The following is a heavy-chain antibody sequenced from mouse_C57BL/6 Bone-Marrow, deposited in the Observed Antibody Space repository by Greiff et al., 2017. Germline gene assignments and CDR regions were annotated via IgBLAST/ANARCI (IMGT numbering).Heavy chain of an antibody. J-gene: IGHJ2*01. V-gene: IGHV5-6*01. CDR2: ISSGGSYP. CDR3: ARLGISTWFDY. CDR1: GFTFSSYG. Sequence: EVQLVESGGDLVKPGGSLKLSCAASGFTFSSYGMSWVRQTPDKRLEWVATISSGGSYPYYPDSVKGRFTISRDNAKNTLYLQMSGLKSEDTAMYYCARLGISTWFDYWGQGTPLTVSS.